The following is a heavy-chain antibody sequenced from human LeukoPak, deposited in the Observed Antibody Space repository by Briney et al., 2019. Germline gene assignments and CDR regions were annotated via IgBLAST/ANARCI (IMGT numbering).Heavy chain of an antibody. CDR2: IKPDGSEK. CDR3: ARLNGRFDY. J-gene: IGHJ4*02. CDR1: GFTFGIYW. V-gene: IGHV3-7*01. Sequence: GGSLRLSCAASGFTFGIYWMSWVRQAPGKGLEWVANIKPDGSEKYYVDSVKGRFTISRDNAKNSLYLQMNSLRAGDTAVYYCARLNGRFDYWGQGTLVTVSS. D-gene: IGHD2-8*01.